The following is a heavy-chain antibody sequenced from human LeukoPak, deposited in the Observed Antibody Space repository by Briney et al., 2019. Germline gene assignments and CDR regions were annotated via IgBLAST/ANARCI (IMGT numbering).Heavy chain of an antibody. J-gene: IGHJ6*02. D-gene: IGHD1-1*01. Sequence: GGSLRLSCAASGFTFSDYYMSWIRQAPGKGLEWVSYISSSGSTIYYADSVKGRFTISRDNAKNSLYLQMKSLRAEDTAVYYCARETNWNEVWGVYGMDVWGQGTTVTVSS. CDR2: ISSSGSTI. V-gene: IGHV3-11*01. CDR3: ARETNWNEVWGVYGMDV. CDR1: GFTFSDYY.